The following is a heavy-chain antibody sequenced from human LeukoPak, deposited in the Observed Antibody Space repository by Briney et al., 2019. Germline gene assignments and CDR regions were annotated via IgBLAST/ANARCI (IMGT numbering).Heavy chain of an antibody. CDR1: GGSISSSSHH. CDR2: IYYSGNT. V-gene: IGHV4-39*02. CDR3: TREYSSSSDY. D-gene: IGHD6-6*01. Sequence: SETLSLTCTVSGGSISSSSHHWSWFLQPPGKGVEWIGSIYYSGNTYYNPSLKSRVTISVDTSKNQFSLKLTSVTAADTAVYYCTREYSSSSDYWGQGTLVTVSS. J-gene: IGHJ4*02.